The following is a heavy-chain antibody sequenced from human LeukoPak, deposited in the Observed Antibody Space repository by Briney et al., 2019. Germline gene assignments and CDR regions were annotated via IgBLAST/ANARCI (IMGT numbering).Heavy chain of an antibody. CDR3: AKQSAGSAAWYSLHYDF. V-gene: IGHV3-23*01. J-gene: IGHJ4*02. D-gene: IGHD6-13*01. CDR2: VDGGGGGT. Sequence: GGSLRLSCAASGFTFRNYVIHWVRQAPGKGLEWVSSVDGGGGGTYYADSVKGRFTISRDNSKDTLYLQMNGLRAEDTAVYFCAKQSAGSAAWYSLHYDFWGQGTLVTVSS. CDR1: GFTFRNYV.